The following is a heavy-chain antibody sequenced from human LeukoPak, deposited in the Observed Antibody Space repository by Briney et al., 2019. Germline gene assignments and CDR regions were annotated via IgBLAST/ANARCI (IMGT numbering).Heavy chain of an antibody. J-gene: IGHJ4*02. Sequence: SVKVSCKASGGTFSSYAISWVRQAPGQGLEWMGGIIPIFGTANYAQKFQGRVTMTEDTSTDTAYMELSSLRSEDTAVYYCATVWATVRSPSDYWGQGTLVTVSS. V-gene: IGHV1-69*06. CDR3: ATVWATVRSPSDY. CDR2: IIPIFGTA. D-gene: IGHD4-17*01. CDR1: GGTFSSYA.